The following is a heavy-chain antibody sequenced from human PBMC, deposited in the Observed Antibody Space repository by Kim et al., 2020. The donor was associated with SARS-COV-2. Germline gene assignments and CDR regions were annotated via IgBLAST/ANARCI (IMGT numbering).Heavy chain of an antibody. J-gene: IGHJ4*02. Sequence: SETLSLTCAVYGGSFSGYYWSWIRQPPGKGLEWIGEINHSGSTNYNPSLKSRVTISVDTSKNQFSLKLSSVTAADTAVYYCARVRKLWGASPQWDYWGQGTLVTVSS. V-gene: IGHV4-34*01. CDR1: GGSFSGYY. D-gene: IGHD3-16*01. CDR2: INHSGST. CDR3: ARVRKLWGASPQWDY.